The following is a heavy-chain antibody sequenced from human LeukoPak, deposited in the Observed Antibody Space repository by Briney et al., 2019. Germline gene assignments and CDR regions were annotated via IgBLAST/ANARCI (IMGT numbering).Heavy chain of an antibody. CDR1: GFTFSSYA. V-gene: IGHV3-64*01. D-gene: IGHD2-15*01. J-gene: IGHJ4*02. CDR3: ARPGYCSGGSCYSVLSGFDY. CDR2: ISSNGGST. Sequence: GGSLRLSCAASGFTFSSYAMHWVRQAPGKGLEYVSAISSNGGSTYYANSVKGRFTISRDNSKNTLYLQMGSLRAEDMAVYYCARPGYCSGGSCYSVLSGFDYWGQGTLVTVSS.